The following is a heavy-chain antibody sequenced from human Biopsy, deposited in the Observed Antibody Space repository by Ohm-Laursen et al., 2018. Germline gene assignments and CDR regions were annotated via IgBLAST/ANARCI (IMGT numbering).Heavy chain of an antibody. D-gene: IGHD3-22*01. CDR3: ARHYYDTSGYNWFDP. Sequence: GSSVKVSCKAYGGTFSSDIFAWVRQAPGQRPEWMGDVMPFFGTAQYAPKLQGRVSMTADKTTYTAYMELTSLTSEDTAVYFCARHYYDTSGYNWFDPWGQGTLVTVSS. CDR1: GGTFSSDI. V-gene: IGHV1-69*06. CDR2: VMPFFGTA. J-gene: IGHJ5*02.